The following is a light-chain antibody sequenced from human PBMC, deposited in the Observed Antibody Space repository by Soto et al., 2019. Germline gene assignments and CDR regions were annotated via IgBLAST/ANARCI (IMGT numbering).Light chain of an antibody. CDR2: EIS. CDR1: QSLVHVDGKTY. J-gene: IGKJ4*01. V-gene: IGKV2-24*01. Sequence: DIVMTQTPLSSPVTLGQPASISCRSSQSLVHVDGKTYLSWLRQRPGQPPRLLIYEISNRFSGVPDRFSGSGAGTDFTLRISRVEAEDVGVYYCMQATQFPLSFGGGTKVDIK. CDR3: MQATQFPLS.